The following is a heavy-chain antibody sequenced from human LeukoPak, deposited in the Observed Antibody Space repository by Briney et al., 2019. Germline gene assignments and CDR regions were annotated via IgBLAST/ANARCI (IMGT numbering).Heavy chain of an antibody. CDR2: IFASGST. J-gene: IGHJ4*02. D-gene: IGHD5-24*01. Sequence: PSETLSLTCTVSGGSISSYYWSWIRQPAGKGLEWIGHIFASGSTNYNPSLRSRLTMSVDTSKNQFSLKLTSVTAADTAVYYCARGSREMATIFDYWGQGTLVTVSS. CDR3: ARGSREMATIFDY. V-gene: IGHV4-4*07. CDR1: GGSISSYY.